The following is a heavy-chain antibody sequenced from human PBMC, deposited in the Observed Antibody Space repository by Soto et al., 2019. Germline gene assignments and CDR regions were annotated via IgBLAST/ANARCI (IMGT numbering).Heavy chain of an antibody. CDR2: ISESGETI. Sequence: GGSLRLPCATSGFTFSHYYMTWIRQAPGKGLEWVGYISESGETIYYSDSVKGRFTISRDNAKKTLHLQMTSLRAEDTAVYYCARDPVGTPQYWGQGTLVTVSS. J-gene: IGHJ1*01. CDR3: ARDPVGTPQY. V-gene: IGHV3-11*01. D-gene: IGHD1-26*01. CDR1: GFTFSHYY.